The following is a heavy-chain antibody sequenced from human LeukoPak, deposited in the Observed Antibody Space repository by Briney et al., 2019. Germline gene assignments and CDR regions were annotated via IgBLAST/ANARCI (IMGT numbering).Heavy chain of an antibody. D-gene: IGHD3-10*01. CDR2: MNPNSGNT. CDR3: ARVLELMVRGVIDYYYYGMDV. CDR1: GYTFTSYD. Sequence: ASVKVSCTASGYTFTSYDINWVRQATGQGLEWMGWMNPNSGNTGYAQKFQGRVTMTRNTSISTAYMELSSLRSEDTAVYYCARVLELMVRGVIDYYYYGMDVWGQGTTVTVSS. V-gene: IGHV1-8*01. J-gene: IGHJ6*02.